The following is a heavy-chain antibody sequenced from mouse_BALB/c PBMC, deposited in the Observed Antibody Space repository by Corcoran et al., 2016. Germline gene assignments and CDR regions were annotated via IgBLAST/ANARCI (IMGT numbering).Heavy chain of an antibody. D-gene: IGHD2-1*01. CDR1: GYTFTNYG. CDR3: ARGGNSYAMDY. J-gene: IGHJ4*01. CDR2: INTYTGEP. V-gene: IGHV9-1*02. Sequence: QIQLVQSGPELKKPGETVKISCKASGYTFTNYGMNWVKQAPGKGLKWMGWINTYTGEPTYADDFKGRFAFSLETSASTAYLQINNLKNEDMATYFCARGGNSYAMDYWGQGTSVTVSS.